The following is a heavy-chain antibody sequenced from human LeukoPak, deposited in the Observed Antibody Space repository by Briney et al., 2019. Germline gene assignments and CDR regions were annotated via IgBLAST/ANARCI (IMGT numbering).Heavy chain of an antibody. Sequence: PGGSLRLSCAASGFTFSSYDMHWVRQATGKGLEWVSAIGTAGDTYYPGSVKGRFTISRENAKNSLYLQMNSLRAGDTAVYYCARGVPRYCSSTSCYNPFDYWGQGTLATVSS. CDR1: GFTFSSYD. CDR2: IGTAGDT. D-gene: IGHD2-2*02. J-gene: IGHJ4*02. V-gene: IGHV3-13*01. CDR3: ARGVPRYCSSTSCYNPFDY.